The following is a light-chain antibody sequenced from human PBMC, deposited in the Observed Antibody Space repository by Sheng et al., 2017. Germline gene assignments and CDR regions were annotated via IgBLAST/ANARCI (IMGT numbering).Light chain of an antibody. CDR3: QAWDSNTAV. V-gene: IGLV3-1*01. CDR1: QLGDKY. Sequence: SYDLTQPPSVSVSPGQTATITCSGDQLGDKYTSWYQQKPGQSPVLVIYQDTKRPSGIPERFSGSNSENTATLTISGTRAVDEADYYCQAWDSNTAVFGTGTKVTVL. J-gene: IGLJ1*01. CDR2: QDT.